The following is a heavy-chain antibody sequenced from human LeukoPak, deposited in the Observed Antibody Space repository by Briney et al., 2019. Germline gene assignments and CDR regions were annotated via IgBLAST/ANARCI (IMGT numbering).Heavy chain of an antibody. J-gene: IGHJ3*01. CDR1: GFTFSSYG. CDR3: AKGYGDLVAFNV. V-gene: IGHV3-30*02. D-gene: IGHD4/OR15-4a*01. Sequence: PGGSLRLSCAASGFTFSSYGMHWVRQAPGKGLEWVAFIRYDGSNKYYEDSVKGRFTISRDNSKNTLYLQMNSLRAEDTAVYYCAKGYGDLVAFNVWGQGTMVTVSS. CDR2: IRYDGSNK.